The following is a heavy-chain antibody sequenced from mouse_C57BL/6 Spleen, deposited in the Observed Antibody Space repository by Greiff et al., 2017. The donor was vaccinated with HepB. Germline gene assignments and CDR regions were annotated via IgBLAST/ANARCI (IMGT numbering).Heavy chain of an antibody. D-gene: IGHD2-12*01. CDR1: GYTFTDYN. Sequence: EVQLQESGPELVKPGASVKMSCKASGYTFTDYNMHWVKQSHGKSLEWIGYINPNNGGTSYNQKFKGKATLTVNKSSSTAYMELRSLTSEDSAVYYCARAGDDGDYYAMDYWGQGTSVTVSS. J-gene: IGHJ4*01. CDR3: ARAGDDGDYYAMDY. CDR2: INPNNGGT. V-gene: IGHV1-22*01.